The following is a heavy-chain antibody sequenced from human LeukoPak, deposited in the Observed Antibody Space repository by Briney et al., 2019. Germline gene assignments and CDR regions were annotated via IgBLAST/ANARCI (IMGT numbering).Heavy chain of an antibody. CDR2: ISAYNGNT. D-gene: IGHD6-13*01. J-gene: IGHJ6*02. CDR1: GGTFTSYG. Sequence: ASVKVSCKASGGTFTSYGISWVRQAPGQGLEWMGWISAYNGNTNYAQKLQGRVTMTTDTSTSTAYMELRSLRSDDTAVYYCARDQGYSSSWYGGYYGMDVWGQGTTVTVSS. V-gene: IGHV1-18*01. CDR3: ARDQGYSSSWYGGYYGMDV.